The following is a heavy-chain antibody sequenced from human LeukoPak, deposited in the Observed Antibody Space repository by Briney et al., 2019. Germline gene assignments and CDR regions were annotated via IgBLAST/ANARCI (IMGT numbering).Heavy chain of an antibody. CDR3: AKGAPYSGSYFVFDY. Sequence: GGSLRLSCAASGFTFSSYGMSWVRQSPGKGLEWVSSISGSGGSTYYADSVTGRFTISRDNSKNTLYLQMNSLRAEDTAVYYCAKGAPYSGSYFVFDYWGQGTLVTVSS. V-gene: IGHV3-23*01. CDR2: ISGSGGST. D-gene: IGHD1-26*01. J-gene: IGHJ4*02. CDR1: GFTFSSYG.